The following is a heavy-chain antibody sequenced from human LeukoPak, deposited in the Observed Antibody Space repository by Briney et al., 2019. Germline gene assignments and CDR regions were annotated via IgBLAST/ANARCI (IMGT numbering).Heavy chain of an antibody. Sequence: SETLSLTCAVSGYSISSGYYWGWIRQPPGEGLEWIGSIYNSGSTHYNPSLKSRVTISADTSKNQFSLKMTSVTAADTAVYYCARNSSGWHFDDWGQGTLVSVSS. J-gene: IGHJ4*02. CDR3: ARNSSGWHFDD. CDR1: GYSISSGYY. V-gene: IGHV4-38-2*01. D-gene: IGHD6-19*01. CDR2: IYNSGST.